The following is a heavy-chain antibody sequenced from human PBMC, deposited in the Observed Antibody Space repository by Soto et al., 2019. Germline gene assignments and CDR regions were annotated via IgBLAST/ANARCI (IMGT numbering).Heavy chain of an antibody. V-gene: IGHV1-69*13. CDR2: IIPIFGTA. CDR3: ASTYYYGWARSYYYYGMDV. CDR1: GGTFSSYA. J-gene: IGHJ6*02. Sequence: ASVKVSCKASGGTFSSYAISWVRQAPGQGLEWMGGIIPIFGTANYAQKFQGRVTITAEESTSTAYMELSGLRSEERAVYYCASTYYYGWARSYYYYGMDVWGQGTTVTVSS. D-gene: IGHD3-10*01.